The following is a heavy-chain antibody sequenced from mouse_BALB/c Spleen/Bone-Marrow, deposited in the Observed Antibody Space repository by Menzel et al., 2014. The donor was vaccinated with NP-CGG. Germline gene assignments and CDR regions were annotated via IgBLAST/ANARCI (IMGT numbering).Heavy chain of an antibody. CDR2: IRRRSNKYAT. V-gene: IGHV10-1*02. Sequence: EVMLVESGGGLVQPKGSLTLSCAASGFTFNTYAMNWVRQAPGKGLEWVARIRRRSNKYATYYADSVKDRSTISRDDSQSMLYQQMNGLKTEDTAMYYCVRHGAAFWGQGTLVTVSA. J-gene: IGHJ3*01. CDR3: VRHGAAF. CDR1: GFTFNTYA.